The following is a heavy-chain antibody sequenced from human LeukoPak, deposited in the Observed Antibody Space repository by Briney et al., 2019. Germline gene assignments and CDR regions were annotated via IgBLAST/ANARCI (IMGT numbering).Heavy chain of an antibody. CDR3: ARRVGAFPTYYFDY. D-gene: IGHD3-3*02. CDR2: IYYNGRI. Sequence: PSGTLSLTCTVSGGSISNGGYYWSWLRQHPGKGLEWIGYIYYNGRINYNPSLKSRIAISVDTSKNQFSLKLSSVTAADTAVYYCARRVGAFPTYYFDYWGQGTRVTVSS. J-gene: IGHJ4*02. CDR1: GGSISNGGYY. V-gene: IGHV4-31*03.